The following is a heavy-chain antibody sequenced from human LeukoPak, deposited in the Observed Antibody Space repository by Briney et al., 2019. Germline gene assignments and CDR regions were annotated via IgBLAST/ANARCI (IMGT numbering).Heavy chain of an antibody. CDR3: ATGVRWREYFDY. CDR1: GYTLTELS. V-gene: IGHV1-24*01. CDR2: FDPEDGET. J-gene: IGHJ4*02. Sequence: GASVKVSCKVSGYTLTELSMHWVRQAPGKGLEWMGGFDPEDGETIYAQKFQGRVTMTEDTSTDTAYMELSSLRSEDTAVYYCATGVRWREYFDYWGQGTLVTVSS.